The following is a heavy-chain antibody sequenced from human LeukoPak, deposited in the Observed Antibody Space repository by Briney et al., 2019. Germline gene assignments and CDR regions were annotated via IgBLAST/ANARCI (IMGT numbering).Heavy chain of an antibody. CDR3: AIQTGRYSAEVY. J-gene: IGHJ4*02. Sequence: GASVKVSCKASGYTFTSYDINWVRQATGQGLEWMGWMNPNSGNTGYAQKFQGRVTMTEDTSTDTAYMELSSLRSEDTAVYYCAIQTGRYSAEVYWGQGTLVTVSS. V-gene: IGHV1-8*01. D-gene: IGHD1-1*01. CDR2: MNPNSGNT. CDR1: GYTFTSYD.